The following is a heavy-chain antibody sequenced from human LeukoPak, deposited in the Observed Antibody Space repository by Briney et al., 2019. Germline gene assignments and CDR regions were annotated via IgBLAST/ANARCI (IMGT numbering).Heavy chain of an antibody. CDR2: IIPIFGTA. Sequence: GASVKVSCKASGGTFSSYAISWVRQAPGQGLEWMGGIIPIFGTANYAQKLQGRVTITTDESTSTAYMELSSLRSEDTAVYYCAISAPPITMVRGVHGIWFDPWGQGTLVTVSS. D-gene: IGHD3-10*01. CDR3: AISAPPITMVRGVHGIWFDP. CDR1: GGTFSSYA. J-gene: IGHJ5*02. V-gene: IGHV1-69*05.